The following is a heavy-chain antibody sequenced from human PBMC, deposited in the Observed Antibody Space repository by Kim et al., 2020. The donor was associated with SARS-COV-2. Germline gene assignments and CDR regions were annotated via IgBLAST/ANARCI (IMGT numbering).Heavy chain of an antibody. J-gene: IGHJ4*02. CDR2: ISYDGSNK. CDR1: GFTFSSYA. Sequence: GGSLRLSCAASGFTFSSYAMHWVRQAPGKGLEWVAVISYDGSNKYYADSVKGRFTISRDNSKNTLYLQMNSLRAEDTAVYYCAREILTYGENECGFDYWGQGTLVTVSS. CDR3: AREILTYGENECGFDY. D-gene: IGHD4-17*01. V-gene: IGHV3-30*04.